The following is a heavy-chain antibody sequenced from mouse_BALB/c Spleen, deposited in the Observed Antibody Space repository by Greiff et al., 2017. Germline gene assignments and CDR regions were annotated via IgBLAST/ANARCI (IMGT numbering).Heavy chain of an antibody. D-gene: IGHD1-1*01. CDR2: ISSGSSTI. CDR3: ARNYYGSSYVGY. J-gene: IGHJ2*01. CDR1: GFTFSSFG. Sequence: EVKVVESGGGLVQPGGSRKLSCAASGFTFSSFGMHWVRQAPEKGLEWVAYISSGSSTIYYADTVKGRFTISRDNPKNTLFLQMTSLRSEDTAMYYCARNYYGSSYVGYWGQGTTLTVSS. V-gene: IGHV5-17*02.